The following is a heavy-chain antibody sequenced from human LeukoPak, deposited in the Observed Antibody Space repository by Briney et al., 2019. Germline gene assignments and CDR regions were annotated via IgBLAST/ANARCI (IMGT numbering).Heavy chain of an antibody. V-gene: IGHV4-39*01. CDR1: GGSISSSSYY. J-gene: IGHJ5*02. Sequence: SETLSLTCTVSGGSISSSSYYWGWIRQPPGKGLEWIGSIYYSGSTYYNPSLKSRVTISVDTSKNQFSLKLSSVTAADTAVYYCARLVGATMTIDPWGQGTLVTVSS. CDR3: ARLVGATMTIDP. D-gene: IGHD1-26*01. CDR2: IYYSGST.